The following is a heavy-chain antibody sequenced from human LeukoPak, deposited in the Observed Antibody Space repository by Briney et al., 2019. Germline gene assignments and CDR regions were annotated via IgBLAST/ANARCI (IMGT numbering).Heavy chain of an antibody. V-gene: IGHV3-20*04. CDR3: AGSKTDSLGATLYYFDY. J-gene: IGHJ4*02. D-gene: IGHD1-26*01. CDR1: GFTFDDYG. Sequence: GGSLRLSCAASGFTFDDYGMSWVRQAPGKGLEWVSGINWNGGSTGYADSVKGRFTISRDNAKNSLYLQMNSLRAEDTALYYCAGSKTDSLGATLYYFDYWGQGTLVTVSS. CDR2: INWNGGST.